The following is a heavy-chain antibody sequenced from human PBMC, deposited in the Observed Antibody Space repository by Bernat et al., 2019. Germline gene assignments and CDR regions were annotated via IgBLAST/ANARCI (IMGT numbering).Heavy chain of an antibody. Sequence: EVQLVETGGGLVQPGGSLKLSCAASGFTFSDSAIHWVRQASGKGLEWVGRIRSKANSYATVYAASVRGRFTISRDDSENTAYLQMNSLKTEDTAVYYCTRLRDMAAAGSDYWGQGTLVTVSS. CDR2: IRSKANSYAT. CDR1: GFTFSDSA. J-gene: IGHJ4*02. CDR3: TRLRDMAAAGSDY. V-gene: IGHV3-73*02. D-gene: IGHD6-13*01.